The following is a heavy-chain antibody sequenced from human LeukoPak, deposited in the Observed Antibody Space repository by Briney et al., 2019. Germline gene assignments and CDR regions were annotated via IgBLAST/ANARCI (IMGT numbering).Heavy chain of an antibody. CDR1: GGSISSYY. Sequence: PSETLSLTCTVSGGSISSYYWSWIRQPPGKGLEWIGYIYYSGSTNYNPSLKSRVTISVDTSKNQFSLKLSSVTAADTAVYYCARMLSTDYFDYWGQGTLVTVSS. V-gene: IGHV4-59*08. J-gene: IGHJ4*02. D-gene: IGHD3-16*02. CDR2: IYYSGST. CDR3: ARMLSTDYFDY.